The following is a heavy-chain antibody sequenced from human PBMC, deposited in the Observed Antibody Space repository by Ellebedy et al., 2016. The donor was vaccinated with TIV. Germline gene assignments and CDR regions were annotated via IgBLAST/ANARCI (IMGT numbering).Heavy chain of an antibody. CDR2: IWYDASRE. V-gene: IGHV3-33*01. CDR3: ARDYGGTSPFDS. J-gene: IGHJ4*02. CDR1: NFTFSHYT. Sequence: GESLKISCAASNFTFSHYTIYWVRQAPGKGLEWVAVIWYDASREWYADSVKGRFTISRDNSRNTAYLQMTSLRVEDTAVYYCARDYGGTSPFDSWGQGTLVTVSS. D-gene: IGHD4/OR15-4a*01.